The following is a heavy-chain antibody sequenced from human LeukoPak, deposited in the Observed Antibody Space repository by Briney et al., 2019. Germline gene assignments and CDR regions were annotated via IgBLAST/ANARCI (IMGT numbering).Heavy chain of an antibody. V-gene: IGHV4-59*08. CDR3: ARHVRGSGSNEYFDL. Sequence: SETLSLTCTVSGGSISTSYWSWIRQPPGKGLECIGHIYYSGSTNYNPSLKSRVTISVDTSKNQFSLRLTSVTAADTAVYYCARHVRGSGSNEYFDLWGRGTLVTASS. J-gene: IGHJ2*01. CDR2: IYYSGST. D-gene: IGHD3-10*01. CDR1: GGSISTSY.